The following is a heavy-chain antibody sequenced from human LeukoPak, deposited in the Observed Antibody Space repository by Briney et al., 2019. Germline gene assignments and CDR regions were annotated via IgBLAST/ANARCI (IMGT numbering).Heavy chain of an antibody. V-gene: IGHV1-2*02. CDR2: INPNSGGT. D-gene: IGHD4-11*01. CDR1: GYTFTGYY. J-gene: IGHJ6*03. CDR3: ARGTTVTTHYSYYYMDV. Sequence: ASVKVSCKASGYTFTGYYMHWVRQAPGQGLEWMGWINPNSGGTNYAQKFQGRVTMTRDTSISTAYMELSRLRSDDTAVYYCARGTTVTTHYSYYYMDVWGKGTTVTVSS.